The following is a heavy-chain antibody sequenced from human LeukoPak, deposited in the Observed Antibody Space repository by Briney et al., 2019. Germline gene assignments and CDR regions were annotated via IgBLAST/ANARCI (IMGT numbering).Heavy chain of an antibody. D-gene: IGHD2-2*01. CDR3: ARERGDIVVVPAAINYYYMDV. CDR2: INPNSGGT. V-gene: IGHV1-2*02. J-gene: IGHJ6*03. CDR1: GYTFTGYY. Sequence: GASVKVSCKASGYTFTGYYMHWVRQAPGQGLEWMGWINPNSGGTNYAQKFQGRVTMTRDTSISTAYMELSRLRSDDTAVYYCARERGDIVVVPAAINYYYMDVWGKGTTVTVSS.